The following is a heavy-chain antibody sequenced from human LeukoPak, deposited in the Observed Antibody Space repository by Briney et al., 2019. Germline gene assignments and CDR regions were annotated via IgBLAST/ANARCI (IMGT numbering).Heavy chain of an antibody. D-gene: IGHD1-14*01. J-gene: IGHJ4*02. CDR1: GFTFSSYA. Sequence: GGSLRLSCAASGFTFSSYAIHWVRQAPGKGLEWVALISYDGSNKYYADSVKGRFTISRDNAKNSLYLQMNSLRVEDTAVYYCTRDPRNLDYWGQGTLVTVSS. CDR3: TRDPRNLDY. V-gene: IGHV3-30*04. CDR2: ISYDGSNK.